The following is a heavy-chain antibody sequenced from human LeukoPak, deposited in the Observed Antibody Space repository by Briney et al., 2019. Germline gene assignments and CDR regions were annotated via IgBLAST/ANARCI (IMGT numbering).Heavy chain of an antibody. CDR2: INHSGST. V-gene: IGHV4-34*01. CDR1: GGSFSGYY. CDR3: ARGSAYCSTTSCSSPADY. D-gene: IGHD2-2*01. Sequence: SETLSLTCAVYGGSFSGYYWSWIRQPPGKGLEWIGEINHSGSTNYNPSLKSRVTISVDTSKNQFSLKLSSVTAADTAVYYCARGSAYCSTTSCSSPADYWGQGTLVTVSS. J-gene: IGHJ4*02.